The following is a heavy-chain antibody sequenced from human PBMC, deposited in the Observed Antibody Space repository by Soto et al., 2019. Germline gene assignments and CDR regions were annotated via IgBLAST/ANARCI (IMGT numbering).Heavy chain of an antibody. CDR3: AREGGGVGAVNWFDP. CDR2: MNPNSGNT. D-gene: IGHD1-26*01. J-gene: IGHJ5*02. V-gene: IGHV1-8*01. Sequence: ASVKVSCKASGYTFTSYDINWVRQATGQGLEWMGWMNPNSGNTGYAQKFQGRVTMTRNTSISTAYMGLSSLRSEDTAVYYCAREGGGVGAVNWFDPWGQGTLVTVSS. CDR1: GYTFTSYD.